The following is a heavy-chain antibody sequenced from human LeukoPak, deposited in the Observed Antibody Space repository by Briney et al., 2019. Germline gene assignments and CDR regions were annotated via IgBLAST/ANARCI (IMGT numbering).Heavy chain of an antibody. CDR2: IYGGGST. V-gene: IGHV3-66*01. CDR1: GFTVSTNY. CDR3: ARIMYYDRSGYYYVRAFDI. D-gene: IGHD3-22*01. J-gene: IGHJ3*02. Sequence: GGSLRLSWAASGFTVSTNYMSWVRQAPGKGLEWVSLIYGGGSTYYADSVKGRFTISRDNSKNTLYLQMNSLRAEDTAVYYCARIMYYDRSGYYYVRAFDIWGQGTMVTVSS.